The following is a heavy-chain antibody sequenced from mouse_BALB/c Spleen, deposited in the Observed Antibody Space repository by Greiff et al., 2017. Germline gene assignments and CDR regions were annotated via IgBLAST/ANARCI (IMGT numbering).Heavy chain of an antibody. Sequence: QVQLQQPGAELVKPGASVKMSCKASGYTFTSYNMHWVKQTPGQGLEWIGAIYPGNGDTSYNQKFKGKATLTADKSSSTAYMQLSSLTSEDSAVYYCARKYGNYGASWFAYWGQGTLVTVSA. CDR3: ARKYGNYGASWFAY. V-gene: IGHV1-12*01. CDR2: IYPGNGDT. CDR1: GYTFTSYN. D-gene: IGHD2-10*02. J-gene: IGHJ3*01.